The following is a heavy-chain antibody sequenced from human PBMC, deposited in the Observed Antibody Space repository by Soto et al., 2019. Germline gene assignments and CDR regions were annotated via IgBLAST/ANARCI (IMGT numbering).Heavy chain of an antibody. Sequence: QVQLVQSGAEVKKPGASVNISCKASGYTFKNYAMHWVRQAPGQRLEWMGWINPGNGNTKYSQKFQGRVAISTDTSASIAYMELSSLGSEDTAVFYCVRGTTRTWYDGFDYWGQGTPVTVSS. CDR3: VRGTTRTWYDGFDY. J-gene: IGHJ4*02. D-gene: IGHD3-16*01. CDR2: INPGNGNT. V-gene: IGHV1-3*01. CDR1: GYTFKNYA.